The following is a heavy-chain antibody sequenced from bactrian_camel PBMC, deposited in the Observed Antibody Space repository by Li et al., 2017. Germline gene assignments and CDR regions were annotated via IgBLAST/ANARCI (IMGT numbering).Heavy chain of an antibody. V-gene: IGHV3S53*01. CDR3: ATFRPCVSAIQALDELQRAFP. D-gene: IGHD3*01. CDR2: IDVDGST. Sequence: QVQLVESGGGSVQAGGSQRLSCAVSGNTGNNNCMAWFRQAPGEVREGVASIDVDGSTNYADSVKGRFTISRDNVEQALYLQMNSLQPDDTAMYYCATFRPCVSAIQALDELQRAFPLGHGTQVTVS. CDR1: GNTGNNNC. J-gene: IGHJ6*01.